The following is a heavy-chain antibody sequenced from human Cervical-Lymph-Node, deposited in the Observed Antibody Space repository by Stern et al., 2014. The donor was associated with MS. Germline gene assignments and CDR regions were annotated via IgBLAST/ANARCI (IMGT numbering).Heavy chain of an antibody. CDR2: ISYDGSNK. V-gene: IGHV3-30-3*01. J-gene: IGHJ4*02. D-gene: IGHD3-22*01. CDR3: ARDKYYYDSSGYYAM. Sequence: QVQLVQSGGGVVQPGRSLRLSCAASGLTFSSYAMHWVRQAPGKGLEWVAVISYDGSNKYYADSVKGRFIISRDNSKNTLFLQMNSLRAEDTAVYYCARDKYYYDSSGYYAMWGQGTLVTVSS. CDR1: GLTFSSYA.